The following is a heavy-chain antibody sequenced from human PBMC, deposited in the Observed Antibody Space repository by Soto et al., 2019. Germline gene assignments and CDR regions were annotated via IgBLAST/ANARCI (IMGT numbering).Heavy chain of an antibody. CDR1: GYTLTELS. J-gene: IGHJ4*02. Sequence: GASVKVSCKVSGYTLTELSMHWVRQAPGKGLEWKGGFDPEDGETIYAQKFQGRVTMTEDTSTDTAYMELSSLRSEDTAVYYCATKYDILTGSDYWGQGTLVTVSS. V-gene: IGHV1-24*01. CDR2: FDPEDGET. D-gene: IGHD3-9*01. CDR3: ATKYDILTGSDY.